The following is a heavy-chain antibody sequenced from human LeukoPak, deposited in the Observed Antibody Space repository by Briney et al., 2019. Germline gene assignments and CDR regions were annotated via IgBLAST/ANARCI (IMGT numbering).Heavy chain of an antibody. CDR2: IYYSGST. J-gene: IGHJ3*02. CDR3: ARAYYYGSGSYAFDI. CDR1: GGSISSSSYY. D-gene: IGHD3-10*01. V-gene: IGHV4-39*01. Sequence: SETLSLTCTVSGGSISSSSYYWGWIRQPPGKGLEWIGSIYYSGSTYYNPSLKSRVTISVDTSKNQFSLKLSSVTAADTAVYYCARAYYYGSGSYAFDIWGQGTMVTVSS.